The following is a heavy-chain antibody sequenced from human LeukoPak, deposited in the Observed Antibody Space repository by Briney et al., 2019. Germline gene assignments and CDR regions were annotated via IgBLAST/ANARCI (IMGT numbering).Heavy chain of an antibody. CDR2: IIPILGIA. CDR1: GGTFSSYA. Sequence: SVKVSCKASGGTFSSYAISWVRQAAGQRLEWMGRIIPILGIANYAQKFQGRVTITADKSTSTAYMELSSLRSEDTAVYYCARESNYDSSVGAFDYWGQGTLVTVSS. D-gene: IGHD3-22*01. V-gene: IGHV1-69*04. CDR3: ARESNYDSSVGAFDY. J-gene: IGHJ4*02.